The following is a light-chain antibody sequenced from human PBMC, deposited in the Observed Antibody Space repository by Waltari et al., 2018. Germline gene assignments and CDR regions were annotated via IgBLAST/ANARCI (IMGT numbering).Light chain of an antibody. CDR3: QQYYGVPIT. CDR2: GAS. CDR1: QSVSSN. V-gene: IGKV3-15*01. Sequence: EIVMTQSPATLSVSPGERATLSCRASQSVSSNLAWYQQKPGQAPRLLIYGASTRATGIPARFSGSGSGTEFTLTISSLQAEDVALYYCQQYYGVPITFGQGTRLEIK. J-gene: IGKJ5*01.